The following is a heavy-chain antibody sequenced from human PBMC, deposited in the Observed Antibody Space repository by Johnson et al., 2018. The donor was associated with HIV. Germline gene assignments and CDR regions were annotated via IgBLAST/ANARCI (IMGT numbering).Heavy chain of an antibody. V-gene: IGHV3-30-3*01. CDR1: GFTFSSYA. J-gene: IGHJ3*02. CDR3: TKDAHMVTPQRAFDI. Sequence: QVQVVESGGGVVQPGRSLRLSCAASGFTFSSYAMHWVRQAPGKGLEWEAVISYDGSNNCFVDSVKGRFPISRDNSKKTLYLQMNSLRAEDTAVYYCTKDAHMVTPQRAFDIWGQGTMVTVSS. D-gene: IGHD5-18*01. CDR2: ISYDGSNN.